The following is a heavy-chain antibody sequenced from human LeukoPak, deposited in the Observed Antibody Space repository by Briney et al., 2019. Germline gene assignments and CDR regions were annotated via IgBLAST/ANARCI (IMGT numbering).Heavy chain of an antibody. CDR3: AIEARPPDNWFDP. CDR1: GYTFTGYY. Sequence: ASVKVSCKASGYTFTGYYMHWVRQAPGQGLEWMGWINPNGGGTNYAQKFQGRVTMTRDTSISTAYMELSRLRSDDTAVYYCAIEARPPDNWFDPWGQGTLVTVSS. CDR2: INPNGGGT. J-gene: IGHJ5*02. V-gene: IGHV1-2*02. D-gene: IGHD6-6*01.